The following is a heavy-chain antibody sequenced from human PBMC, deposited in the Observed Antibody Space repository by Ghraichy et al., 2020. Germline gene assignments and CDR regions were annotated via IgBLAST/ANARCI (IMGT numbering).Heavy chain of an antibody. CDR2: ISSSGSTI. CDR3: ARDWGYYDSSGYYPNWFDP. V-gene: IGHV3-11*01. D-gene: IGHD3-22*01. J-gene: IGHJ5*02. Sequence: LSLTCAASGFTFSDYYMSWIRQAPGKGLEWVSYISSSGSTIYYADSVKGRFTISRDNAKNSLYLQMNSLRAEDTAVYYCARDWGYYDSSGYYPNWFDPWGQGTLVTVSS. CDR1: GFTFSDYY.